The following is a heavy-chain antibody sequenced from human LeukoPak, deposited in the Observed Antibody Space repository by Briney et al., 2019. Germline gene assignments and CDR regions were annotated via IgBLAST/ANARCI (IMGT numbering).Heavy chain of an antibody. CDR1: GGSISSYY. CDR3: ARKPSNYYGSGSSPDWYFDL. Sequence: KTSETLSLTCTVSGGSISSYYWSWIRQPPGKGLEWIGYIYYSGSTNYNPSLKSRVTISVDTSKNQFSLKLSSVTAADTAVYYCARKPSNYYGSGSSPDWYFDLWGRGTLVTVSS. CDR2: IYYSGST. J-gene: IGHJ2*01. D-gene: IGHD3-10*01. V-gene: IGHV4-59*01.